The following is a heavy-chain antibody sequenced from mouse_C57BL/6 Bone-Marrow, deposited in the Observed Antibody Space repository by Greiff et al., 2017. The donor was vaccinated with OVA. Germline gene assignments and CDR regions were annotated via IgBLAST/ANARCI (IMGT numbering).Heavy chain of an antibody. CDR1: GFTFSDYY. CDR2: ISNGGGST. J-gene: IGHJ3*01. D-gene: IGHD2-2*01. Sequence: EVKLVESGGGLVQPGGSLKLSCAASGFTFSDYYMYWVRQTPEKRLEWVAYISNGGGSTYYPDTVKGRFTISRDNAKNTLYLQMSRLKSEDTAMYYCAGHLLWLRREFAYWGQGTLVTVSA. CDR3: AGHLLWLRREFAY. V-gene: IGHV5-12*01.